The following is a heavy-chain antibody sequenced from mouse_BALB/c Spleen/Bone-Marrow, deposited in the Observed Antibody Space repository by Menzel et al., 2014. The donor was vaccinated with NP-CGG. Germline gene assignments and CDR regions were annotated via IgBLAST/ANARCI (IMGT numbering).Heavy chain of an antibody. CDR3: SSQVYGYVDFDV. Sequence: EVQLVESGGGLVKPGGSLKLSCAASGFAFSSYDMSWVRQTPEKRLEWVAYISSGGGSTYYPDTVKGRFTISRDNAKNTLYLQMRRLKSEDTAMYACSSQVYGYVDFDVWGAGTPVTVSS. V-gene: IGHV5-12-1*01. CDR1: GFAFSSYD. D-gene: IGHD1-2*01. CDR2: ISSGGGST. J-gene: IGHJ1*01.